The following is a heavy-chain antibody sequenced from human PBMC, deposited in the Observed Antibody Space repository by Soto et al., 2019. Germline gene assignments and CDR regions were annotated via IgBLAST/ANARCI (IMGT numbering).Heavy chain of an antibody. D-gene: IGHD3-3*01. V-gene: IGHV3-74*01. CDR3: ARDGGRSSLYGMDG. Sequence: PGGSLRLSCAASGFTFSSYWMHWVRQAPGKELVWVSRINSDGRSTSYADSVKGRFTISRDNAKNTLYLQMNSLRAEDTAVYYCARDGGRSSLYGMDGWGQGTTVTVSS. CDR2: INSDGRST. J-gene: IGHJ6*02. CDR1: GFTFSSYW.